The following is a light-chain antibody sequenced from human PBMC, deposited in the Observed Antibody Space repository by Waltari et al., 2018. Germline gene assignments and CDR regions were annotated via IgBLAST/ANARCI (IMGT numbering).Light chain of an antibody. CDR3: QKYVNLPAT. V-gene: IGKV3-20*01. Sequence: EIVLTQSPGTLSLSPGERATLSCRASQSVGRYLAWYQQKPGQAPRLLIYDASTRATGIPDRFSGSGSGTDFSLTIRRLESEDFAVYYCQKYVNLPATFGQGTKVEIK. CDR2: DAS. CDR1: QSVGRY. J-gene: IGKJ1*01.